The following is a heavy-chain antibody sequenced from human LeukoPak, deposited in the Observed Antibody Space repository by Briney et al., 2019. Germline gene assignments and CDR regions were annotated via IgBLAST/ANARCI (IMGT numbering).Heavy chain of an antibody. D-gene: IGHD3-10*01. CDR1: GGSISSYY. J-gene: IGHJ4*02. CDR2: INHGGST. Sequence: PSETLSLTCTVSGGSISSYYWSWIRQPPGKGLEWIGEINHGGSTNYNPSLKSRVTISVDTSKNQFSLKLSSVTAADTAVYYCARRNIRGVNFDYWGQGTLVTVSS. V-gene: IGHV4-34*01. CDR3: ARRNIRGVNFDY.